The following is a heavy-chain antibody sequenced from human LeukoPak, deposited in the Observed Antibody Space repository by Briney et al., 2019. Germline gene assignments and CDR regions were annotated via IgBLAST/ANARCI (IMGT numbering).Heavy chain of an antibody. CDR3: AKELGAQAVATITGAGGFDY. V-gene: IGHV3-30*18. D-gene: IGHD5-12*01. Sequence: GGSLRLSCAASGFTFSSYGMHWVRQAPGKGLEWVAVISYDGSNKYYADSVKGRFTISRDNSKNTLYLQMNSLRAEDTALYYCAKELGAQAVATITGAGGFDYWGQGTLVTVS. CDR1: GFTFSSYG. CDR2: ISYDGSNK. J-gene: IGHJ4*02.